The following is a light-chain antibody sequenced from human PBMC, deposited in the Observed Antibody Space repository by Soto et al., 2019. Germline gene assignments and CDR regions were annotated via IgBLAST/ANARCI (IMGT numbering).Light chain of an antibody. CDR3: QTWDTGIRV. V-gene: IGLV4-69*01. Sequence: QLVLTQSPSASASLGASVKLTCTLSSGHINYAIAWHQQQPEKGPRYLMKLNTDGSQIKGDGIPDRFSGSISGAERYLTISSLQSEDEADYYCQTWDTGIRVFGGGTKVTVL. CDR2: LNTDGSQ. J-gene: IGLJ3*02. CDR1: SGHINYA.